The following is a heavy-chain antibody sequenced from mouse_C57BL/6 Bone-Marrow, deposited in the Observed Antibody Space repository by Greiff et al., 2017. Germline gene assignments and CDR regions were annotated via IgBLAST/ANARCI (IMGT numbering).Heavy chain of an antibody. J-gene: IGHJ4*01. D-gene: IGHD2-2*01. V-gene: IGHV1-55*01. CDR2: IYPGSGST. CDR3: ARESGLSPYYYAMDY. Sequence: QVQLQQPGAELVKPGASVKMSCKASGYTFTSYWITWVKQRPGQGLEWIGDIYPGSGSTNYNEKFKSKATLTVDTSSSTAYMQLSSLTSEDSAVYYCARESGLSPYYYAMDYWGQGTSVTVSS. CDR1: GYTFTSYW.